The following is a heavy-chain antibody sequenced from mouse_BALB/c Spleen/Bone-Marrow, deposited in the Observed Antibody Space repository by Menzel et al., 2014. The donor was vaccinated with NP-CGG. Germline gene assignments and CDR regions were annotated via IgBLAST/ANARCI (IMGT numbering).Heavy chain of an antibody. J-gene: IGHJ2*01. CDR3: ARWGNYYFDY. CDR1: GFNIKDYY. V-gene: IGHV14-1*02. CDR2: IDPENGNT. Sequence: VQLQQSGAELVRPGALVKLSCKASGFNIKDYYMHWVKQRPEQGLAWIGWIDPENGNTIYDPKFQGKASITADTSSNTAYLQLSSLTSEDTAVYYCARWGNYYFDYWGQGTTLTVSS.